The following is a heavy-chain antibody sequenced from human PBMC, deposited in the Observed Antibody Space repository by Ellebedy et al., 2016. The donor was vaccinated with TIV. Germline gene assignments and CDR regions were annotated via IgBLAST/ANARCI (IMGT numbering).Heavy chain of an antibody. J-gene: IGHJ5*02. CDR1: GYTFTSYA. CDR3: ARGQVVPTNWFDP. Sequence: AASVKVSCKASGYTFTSYAMHWVRQAPGQRLEWMGWINAGNGNTKYSQKFQGRVTITRDTSASTAYMELSSLRSEDTAVYYCARGQVVPTNWFDPWGQGTLVTVSS. V-gene: IGHV1-3*01. D-gene: IGHD2-2*01. CDR2: INAGNGNT.